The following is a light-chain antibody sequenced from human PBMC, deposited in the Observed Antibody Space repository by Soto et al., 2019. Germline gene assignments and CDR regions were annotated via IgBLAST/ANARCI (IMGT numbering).Light chain of an antibody. Sequence: DIQMTQSPYTLSASVGDRVTITCRASQGISTWLAWYQQKPETAPKLLIYDASSLESGVPSRFSGSGSGTEFTLTISSLQPDDYATYYCQQYSSYSRTFGQGTKVDIK. CDR1: QGISTW. V-gene: IGKV1-5*01. CDR2: DAS. CDR3: QQYSSYSRT. J-gene: IGKJ1*01.